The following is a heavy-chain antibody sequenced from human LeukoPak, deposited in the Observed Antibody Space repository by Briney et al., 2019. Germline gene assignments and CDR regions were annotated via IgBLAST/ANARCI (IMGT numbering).Heavy chain of an antibody. CDR2: IIPIFGTA. CDR3: ARTPTLDIVATMNWFDP. V-gene: IGHV1-69*13. Sequence: ASVKVSCTASGYTFTNYFMHWVRQAPGQGLEWMGGIIPIFGTANYAQKFQGRVTITADESTSTAYMELSSLRSEDTAVYYCARTPTLDIVATMNWFDPWGQGTLVTVSS. D-gene: IGHD5-12*01. J-gene: IGHJ5*02. CDR1: GYTFTNYF.